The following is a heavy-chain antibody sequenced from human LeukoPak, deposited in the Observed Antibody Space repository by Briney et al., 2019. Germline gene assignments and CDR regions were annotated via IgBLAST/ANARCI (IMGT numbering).Heavy chain of an antibody. Sequence: GGSLRLSCAASGFTFSSYNMNWVRQAPGKGLEWVSSISSSSSYIYSADSLKGRFTISRDNAKKSLYLQMYSLSAEDTAVYYCAKDQRSIAVAGYFDYWGQGTLVTVSS. CDR2: ISSSSSYI. D-gene: IGHD6-19*01. CDR1: GFTFSSYN. J-gene: IGHJ4*02. CDR3: AKDQRSIAVAGYFDY. V-gene: IGHV3-21*04.